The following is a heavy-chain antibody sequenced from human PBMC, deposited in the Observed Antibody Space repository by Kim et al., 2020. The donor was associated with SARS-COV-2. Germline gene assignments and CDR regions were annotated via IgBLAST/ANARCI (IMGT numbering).Heavy chain of an antibody. V-gene: IGHV3-64D*06. J-gene: IGHJ4*02. D-gene: IGHD4-4*01. Sequence: YADAVNGSITISRDNAKTTLYLQMSSLGDEDTAFYYWVKGCDYSNCLFDYWGQGTLVTVSS. CDR3: VKGCDYSNCLFDY.